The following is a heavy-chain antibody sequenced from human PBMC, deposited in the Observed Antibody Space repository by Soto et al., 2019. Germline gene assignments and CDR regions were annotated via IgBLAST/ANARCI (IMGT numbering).Heavy chain of an antibody. V-gene: IGHV3-48*03. D-gene: IGHD3-22*01. CDR3: ARDAGPHYHYDSSGYYTL. CDR1: GFTFRGYE. Sequence: VGSLRLSCAASGFTFRGYEMNWVRQAPGKGLEWVSYISTSGGTTHYADSVEGRFTVSRDNAKNSLHLQMNSLRAEDTAVYYCARDAGPHYHYDSSGYYTLWGQGTLVTVSS. CDR2: ISTSGGTT. J-gene: IGHJ4*02.